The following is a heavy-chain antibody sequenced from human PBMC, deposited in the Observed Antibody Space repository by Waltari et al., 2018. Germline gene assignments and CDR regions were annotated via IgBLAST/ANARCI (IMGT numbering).Heavy chain of an antibody. CDR3: ARGPDWRIAVAGTFGY. D-gene: IGHD6-19*01. V-gene: IGHV5-51*03. J-gene: IGHJ4*02. CDR2: IYPGDSDT. Sequence: EVQLVQSGAEVKKPGESLKISCKGSGYSFTSYWIGWVRQMPGKGLEWMGIIYPGDSDTRYSPSFQGQVTISADKSISTAYLQWSSLKASDTAMYYCARGPDWRIAVAGTFGYWGQGTLVTVSS. CDR1: GYSFTSYW.